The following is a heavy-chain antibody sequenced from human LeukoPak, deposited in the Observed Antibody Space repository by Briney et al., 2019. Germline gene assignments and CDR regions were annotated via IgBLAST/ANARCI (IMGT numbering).Heavy chain of an antibody. J-gene: IGHJ6*02. CDR1: GFTFSSYA. Sequence: GGSLRLSCAASGFTFSSYAMSWVRQAPGKGLEWVSAISGSGGSTYYADSVKGRFTISRDNSKNTLYLQMNSLRAEDTAVYYCATARTYSSSWPVYYYGMDVWGQGTTATVSS. CDR3: ATARTYSSSWPVYYYGMDV. V-gene: IGHV3-23*01. D-gene: IGHD6-13*01. CDR2: ISGSGGST.